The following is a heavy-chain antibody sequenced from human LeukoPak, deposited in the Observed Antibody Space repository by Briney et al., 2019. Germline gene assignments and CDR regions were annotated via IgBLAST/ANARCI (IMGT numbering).Heavy chain of an antibody. J-gene: IGHJ5*02. Sequence: ASVKVSCKASGYSFTSYAMNWVRQAPGQGLEWMGWINTNTGNPTYAQGFTGRFVFSLYTSVSTAYLQISSLKAEDTAVYYCARDFYSSSRYWFDPWGQGTLVTVSS. CDR1: GYSFTSYA. D-gene: IGHD6-13*01. V-gene: IGHV7-4-1*02. CDR2: INTNTGNP. CDR3: ARDFYSSSRYWFDP.